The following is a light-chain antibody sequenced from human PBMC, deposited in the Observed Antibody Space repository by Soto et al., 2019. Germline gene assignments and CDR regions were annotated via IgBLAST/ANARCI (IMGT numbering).Light chain of an antibody. CDR3: QQYGISPQ. CDR1: PAIRHTF. Sequence: EIVLTQSPGTLSLSPGESATLSCRASPAIRHTFLAWSQQRPGQAPRLLIYGASGRAAGIPDSFSGSGSGTDFTLSISRLEPEDFAVYYCQQYGISPQFGQGTRLEIK. V-gene: IGKV3-20*01. CDR2: GAS. J-gene: IGKJ5*01.